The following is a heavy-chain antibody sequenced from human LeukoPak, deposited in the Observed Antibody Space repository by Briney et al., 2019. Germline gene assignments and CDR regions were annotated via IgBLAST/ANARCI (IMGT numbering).Heavy chain of an antibody. J-gene: IGHJ4*02. V-gene: IGHV3-21*01. Sequence: GGSLRLSCAASGFTFITYTMNWVRQAPGKGLEWVSSISSTSTYIYYADSVKGRFTVSRDNAKNALYLQMNSLRAEDTAVYYCARESRRYCSGGSCSFDYWGQGTLVTVSS. CDR3: ARESRRYCSGGSCSFDY. CDR1: GFTFITYT. D-gene: IGHD2-15*01. CDR2: ISSTSTYI.